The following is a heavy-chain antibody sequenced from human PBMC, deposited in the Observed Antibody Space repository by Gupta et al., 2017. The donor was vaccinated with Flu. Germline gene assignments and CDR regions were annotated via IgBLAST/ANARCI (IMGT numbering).Heavy chain of an antibody. CDR3: ARGRDAIFGVEPGQSYPPRYYYYGMDV. CDR1: GYTFTSYG. Sequence: QVQLVQSGAEVKKPGASVKVSCKASGYTFTSYGISWLRQAPGQGLEWMGWISAYNGNTNYAQKLQGRVTMTTDTSTSTAYMELRSLRSDDTAVYYCARGRDAIFGVEPGQSYPPRYYYYGMDVWGQGTTVTVSS. CDR2: ISAYNGNT. J-gene: IGHJ6*02. V-gene: IGHV1-18*01. D-gene: IGHD3-3*01.